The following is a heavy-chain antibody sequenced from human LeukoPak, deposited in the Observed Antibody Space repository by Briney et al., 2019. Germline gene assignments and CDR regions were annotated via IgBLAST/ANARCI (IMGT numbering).Heavy chain of an antibody. CDR2: IWYDGSNK. CDR1: GFTFSSYG. J-gene: IGHJ2*01. D-gene: IGHD2-2*01. CDR3: AKSGLTPRSPSSYYWYFDL. V-gene: IGHV3-33*06. Sequence: GGSLRLSCAASGFTFSSYGMHWVRQAPGKGLEWVAVIWYDGSNKYYADSVKGRFTISRDNSKNTLYLQMNSLRAEDTAVHYCAKSGLTPRSPSSYYWYFDLWGRGTLVTVSS.